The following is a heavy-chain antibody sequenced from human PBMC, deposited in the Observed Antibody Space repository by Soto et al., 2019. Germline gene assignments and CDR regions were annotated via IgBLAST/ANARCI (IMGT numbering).Heavy chain of an antibody. D-gene: IGHD3-22*01. J-gene: IGHJ2*01. V-gene: IGHV1-24*01. CDR3: ATADYYDSSGDAHYWYFDL. CDR1: GYTLTELS. CDR2: FDPEDGET. Sequence: QVQLVQSGAEVKKPGASVKVSCKVSGYTLTELSMHWVRQAPGKGLEWMGGFDPEDGETIYAQKFQGRVTMTEDTSTDTAYMELSSLRSEDTAVYYCATADYYDSSGDAHYWYFDLWGRGTLVTVSS.